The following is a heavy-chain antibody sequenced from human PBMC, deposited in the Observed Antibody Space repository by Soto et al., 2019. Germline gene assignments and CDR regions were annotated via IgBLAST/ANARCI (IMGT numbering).Heavy chain of an antibody. J-gene: IGHJ6*02. D-gene: IGHD1-1*01. CDR3: ACQPSGWNGYYYYGMDV. V-gene: IGHV5-51*01. CDR1: GYSFTSYW. Sequence: GESLKISCKGSGYSFTSYWIGWVRQMPGKGMEWMGIIYPGDSVTRYSPSFQGQVTVSADKSISTAYLQWSSLKASDTAMYCCACQPSGWNGYYYYGMDVWGQGTTVTVSS. CDR2: IYPGDSVT.